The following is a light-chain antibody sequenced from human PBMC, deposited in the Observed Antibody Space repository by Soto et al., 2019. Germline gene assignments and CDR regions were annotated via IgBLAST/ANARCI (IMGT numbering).Light chain of an antibody. V-gene: IGLV2-8*01. J-gene: IGLJ1*01. CDR1: SSDVGGYNY. CDR3: TSYAGRNNLGV. Sequence: QSVLTQPPSASGSPGQSVTISCTGTSSDVGGYNYVSWYQQHPGKAPKLMIYEVTKRPSGVPDRFSGSKSGNTASLTVSGLQAEHEADYYCTSYAGRNNLGVFGTGPK. CDR2: EVT.